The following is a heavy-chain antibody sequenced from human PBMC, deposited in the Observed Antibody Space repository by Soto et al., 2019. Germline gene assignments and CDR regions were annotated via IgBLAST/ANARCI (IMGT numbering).Heavy chain of an antibody. J-gene: IGHJ4*02. V-gene: IGHV1-69*13. CDR1: GGTFSSYA. CDR2: IVPIFGTA. Sequence: ASVKVSCKASGGTFSSYAISWVRQAPGQGLEWMGGIVPIFGTANYAQKFQGRVTITADESTSTAYMELSSLRSEDTAVYYCARDLYYYDSSGPMGYWGQGTLVTVSS. CDR3: ARDLYYYDSSGPMGY. D-gene: IGHD3-22*01.